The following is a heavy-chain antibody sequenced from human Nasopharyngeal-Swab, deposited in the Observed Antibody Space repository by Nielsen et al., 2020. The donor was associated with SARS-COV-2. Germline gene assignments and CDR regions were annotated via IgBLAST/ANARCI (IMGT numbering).Heavy chain of an antibody. D-gene: IGHD5-18*01. V-gene: IGHV3-11*01. CDR3: ARSHKGYSYGYTNYYGMDV. J-gene: IGHJ6*02. Sequence: GESLKISCAASGFTFSDYYMCWIRQAPGKGPEWVSYISSSGSTIYYADSVKGRFTISRDNAKNSLYLQMNSLRAEDTAVYYCARSHKGYSYGYTNYYGMDVWGQGTTVTVSS. CDR1: GFTFSDYY. CDR2: ISSSGSTI.